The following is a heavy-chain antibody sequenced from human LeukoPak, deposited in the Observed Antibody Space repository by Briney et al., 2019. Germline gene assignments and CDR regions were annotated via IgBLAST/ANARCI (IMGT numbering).Heavy chain of an antibody. CDR2: ISSSSSYI. V-gene: IGHV3-21*01. D-gene: IGHD5-18*01. CDR3: ARDVDTALWFDP. J-gene: IGHJ5*02. CDR1: GFTFSSYS. Sequence: GGSLRLSCAAPGFTFSSYSMNWVRQAPGKGLEWVSSISSSSSYIYYADSVKGRFTISRDNAKNSLYLQMNSLRAEDTAVYYCARDVDTALWFDPWGQGTLVTVSS.